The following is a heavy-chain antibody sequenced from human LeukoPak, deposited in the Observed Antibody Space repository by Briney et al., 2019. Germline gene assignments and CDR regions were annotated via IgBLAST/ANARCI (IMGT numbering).Heavy chain of an antibody. CDR1: GFTFSSYA. CDR3: AKAQIWFGESFDY. V-gene: IGHV3-23*01. J-gene: IGHJ4*02. D-gene: IGHD3-10*01. CDR2: ISGSGGST. Sequence: GGSLRLSCAASGFTFSSYAMSWVRQAPGKGPEWVSAISGSGGSTYYADSVKGRFTISRDNSKNTLYLQMNSLRAEDTAVYYCAKAQIWFGESFDYWGQGTLVTVSS.